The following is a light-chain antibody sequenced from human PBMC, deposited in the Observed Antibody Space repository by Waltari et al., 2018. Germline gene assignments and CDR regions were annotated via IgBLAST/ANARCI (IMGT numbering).Light chain of an antibody. J-gene: IGLJ2*01. V-gene: IGLV1-47*01. CDR3: AAWDDVLSGVV. CDR1: SSNSGRNY. Sequence: QPVLIQPPSASGTPGPRVTIPCSGTSSNSGRNYVSWYQQVPGTAPKLLMYRDNWRPSGVPDRFSGSKSGTSASLAISGVRSEDEADYHCAAWDDVLSGVVFGGGTKLIVL. CDR2: RDN.